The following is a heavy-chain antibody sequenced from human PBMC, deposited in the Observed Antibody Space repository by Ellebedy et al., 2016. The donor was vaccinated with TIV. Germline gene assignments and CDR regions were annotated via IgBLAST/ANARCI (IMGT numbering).Heavy chain of an antibody. CDR2: LNSDGSNT. CDR3: ARNRYCSSGDCYAVGY. CDR1: GFTFNKYW. Sequence: GESLKISCEASGFTFNKYWMHWVRQTPGKGLVWVSRLNSDGSNTVYADSVKGRFTISRDNAKNTLYLQMNSLRAEDTAVYYCARNRYCSSGDCYAVGYWGQGTLVTVSS. V-gene: IGHV3-74*01. D-gene: IGHD2-15*01. J-gene: IGHJ4*02.